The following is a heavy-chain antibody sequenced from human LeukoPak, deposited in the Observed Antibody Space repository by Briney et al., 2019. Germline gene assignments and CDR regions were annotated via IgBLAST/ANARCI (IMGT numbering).Heavy chain of an antibody. Sequence: PSETLSLTCTVSGGSISSYYWSWIRQPPGKGLEWIGYIYYSGSTNYNPSLKSRVTISVDTSKNQFSLKLSSVTAADTAVYYCARGAVDYYGSGADTFDIWGQGTMVTVSS. D-gene: IGHD3-10*01. CDR3: ARGAVDYYGSGADTFDI. V-gene: IGHV4-59*01. CDR2: IYYSGST. J-gene: IGHJ3*02. CDR1: GGSISSYY.